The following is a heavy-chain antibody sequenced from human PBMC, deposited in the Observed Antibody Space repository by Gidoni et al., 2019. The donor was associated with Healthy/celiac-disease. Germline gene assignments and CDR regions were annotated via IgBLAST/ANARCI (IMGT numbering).Heavy chain of an antibody. V-gene: IGHV4-34*01. J-gene: IGHJ6*02. CDR3: ARGKARKSIAAAGIFFHYGMDV. CDR2: INHSGST. D-gene: IGHD6-13*01. CDR1: GGSFSGYY. Sequence: QVQLQQWGAGLLKPSETLSLTCAVYGGSFSGYYWSWIRQPPGKGLEWIGEINHSGSTNYNPSLKSRVTISVDTSKNQFSLKLSSVTAADTAVYYCARGKARKSIAAAGIFFHYGMDVWGQGTTVTVSS.